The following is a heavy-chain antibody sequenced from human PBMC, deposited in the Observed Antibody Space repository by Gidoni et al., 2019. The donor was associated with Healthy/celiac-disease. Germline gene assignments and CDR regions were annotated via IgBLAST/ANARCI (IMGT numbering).Heavy chain of an antibody. Sequence: QVQLQQWGAGMLKPSETLSLTCAVYGGSFSGYYWSWIRQPPGKGLTWIGEIKHSGSTNYNPSLKSRVTISVDTSKNQFSLKLSSVTAADTAVYFCAIAYYYGAGSYQYYYYGMDVWGQGTTVTVSS. CDR1: GGSFSGYY. CDR2: IKHSGST. CDR3: AIAYYYGAGSYQYYYYGMDV. J-gene: IGHJ6*02. V-gene: IGHV4-34*01. D-gene: IGHD3-10*01.